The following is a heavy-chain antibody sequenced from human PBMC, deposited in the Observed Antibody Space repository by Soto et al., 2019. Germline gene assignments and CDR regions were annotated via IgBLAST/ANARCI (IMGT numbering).Heavy chain of an antibody. D-gene: IGHD5-12*01. CDR3: EGSWT. Sequence: EVQVLESGGDLVQPGGSLRLSCAASGFTIRNYAMSWVRQAPGKALEWVSGISGSSDRTYYADSVNGRFTISKDTSSNTLYLQMNSLSVEDTAVYHCEGSWTWGQGTMVTVSS. CDR2: ISGSSDRT. CDR1: GFTIRNYA. J-gene: IGHJ3*01. V-gene: IGHV3-23*01.